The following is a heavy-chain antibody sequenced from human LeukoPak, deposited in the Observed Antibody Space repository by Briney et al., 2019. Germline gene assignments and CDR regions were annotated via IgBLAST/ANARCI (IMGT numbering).Heavy chain of an antibody. J-gene: IGHJ4*02. CDR1: GFTFINAW. D-gene: IGHD3-10*01. V-gene: IGHV3-15*01. CDR3: TTDGYGHNFDY. CDR2: IKSKTDGETT. Sequence: GGSLRLSCAASGFTFINAWMSWVRQAPGKGLEWVGHIKSKTDGETTDYAAPVKGIVTISRDDSKTTLYLQMNSLTTEDTAVYYCTTDGYGHNFDYWGQGTLVTVSS.